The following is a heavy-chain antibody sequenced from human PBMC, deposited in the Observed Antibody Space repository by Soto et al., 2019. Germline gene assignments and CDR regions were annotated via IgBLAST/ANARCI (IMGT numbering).Heavy chain of an antibody. CDR2: IRSKANSYAT. Sequence: PGGSLSLSSAASGFTFSGSAMHWVRQASGKGLEWVGRIRSKANSYATAYAASVKGRFTISRDDSKNTAYLQMNSLKTEDTAVYYCTRHEIVRGVTRYDYWGQGTLVTVSS. J-gene: IGHJ4*02. CDR1: GFTFSGSA. V-gene: IGHV3-73*01. CDR3: TRHEIVRGVTRYDY. D-gene: IGHD3-10*01.